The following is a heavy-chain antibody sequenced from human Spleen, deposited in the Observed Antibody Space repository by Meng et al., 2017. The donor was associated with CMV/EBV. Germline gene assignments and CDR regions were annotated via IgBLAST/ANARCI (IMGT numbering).Heavy chain of an antibody. Sequence: GESLKISCRGSGYSFTSYWIGWVRQMPGKGLEWMGIIYPGDSDTRYSPSFQGQVTISADKSISTAYLQWSTLKASDTAIYYCARAPFYDILTGYYSDYYYGMDVWGQGTTVTVSS. CDR2: IYPGDSDT. D-gene: IGHD3-9*01. CDR1: GYSFTSYW. V-gene: IGHV5-51*01. CDR3: ARAPFYDILTGYYSDYYYGMDV. J-gene: IGHJ6*02.